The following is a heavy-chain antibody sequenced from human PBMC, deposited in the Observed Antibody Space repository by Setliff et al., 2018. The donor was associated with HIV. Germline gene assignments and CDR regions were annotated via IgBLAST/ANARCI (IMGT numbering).Heavy chain of an antibody. CDR2: IYHSGTT. CDR1: GYSISSGYY. V-gene: IGHV4-38-2*02. D-gene: IGHD6-13*01. Sequence: TCTVSGYSISSGYYWGWIRQPPGKGLEWIGSIYHSGTTYYNPSLKSRVTVSVDTSKNQFSLKLGSVTAADTAVYYCARESPSSSWFYFDFWGQGTLVTVSS. CDR3: ARESPSSSWFYFDF. J-gene: IGHJ4*02.